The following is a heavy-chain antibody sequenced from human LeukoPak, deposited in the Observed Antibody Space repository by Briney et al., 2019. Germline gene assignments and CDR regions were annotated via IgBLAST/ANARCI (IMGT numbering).Heavy chain of an antibody. J-gene: IGHJ3*02. V-gene: IGHV3-21*01. Sequence: PGGSLRLSCAASGFPFSSYTMKWVRQAPGKGLEWVSSITGSSNYIYYRDSVKGRFTISRDSAKNSLNLQLNSLRAEDTAVYYCARDTWSGGAFDIWGQGTMVTVSS. CDR2: ITGSSNYI. CDR3: ARDTWSGGAFDI. D-gene: IGHD3-3*01. CDR1: GFPFSSYT.